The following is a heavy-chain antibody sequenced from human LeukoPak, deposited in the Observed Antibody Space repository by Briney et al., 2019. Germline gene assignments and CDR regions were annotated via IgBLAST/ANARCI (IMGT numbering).Heavy chain of an antibody. CDR3: ARLRGIGGYFSSDYYMDV. Sequence: PGGSLRLSCAASGFTFSSYSMNWVRQAPGKGLEWVSSISSSSSYIYYADSVKGRFTISRDNAKNSLYLQMNSLRAEDTAVYYCARLRGIGGYFSSDYYMDVWGKGTTVTVSS. V-gene: IGHV3-21*01. J-gene: IGHJ6*03. CDR1: GFTFSSYS. D-gene: IGHD3-3*01. CDR2: ISSSSSYI.